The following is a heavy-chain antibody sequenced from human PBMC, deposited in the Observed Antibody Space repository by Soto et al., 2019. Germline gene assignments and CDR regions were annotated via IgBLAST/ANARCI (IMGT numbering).Heavy chain of an antibody. D-gene: IGHD2-15*01. CDR2: IYYSGST. V-gene: IGHV4-31*03. CDR3: ARKRLAGPFDY. J-gene: IGHJ4*02. CDR1: GGSISSGGYY. Sequence: SETLSLTCTVSGGSISSGGYYWSWIRQHPGKGLEWIGYIYYSGSTYYNPSLKSRVTISVDTSKNQFSLKLSSVTAADTAVYYCARKRLAGPFDYWGQGTLVTVS.